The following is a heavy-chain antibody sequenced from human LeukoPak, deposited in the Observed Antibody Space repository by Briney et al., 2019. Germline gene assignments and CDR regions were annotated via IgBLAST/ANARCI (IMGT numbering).Heavy chain of an antibody. CDR3: ARRGYSNLYYYYYYMDV. CDR1: GGSISSYY. Sequence: PSETLSLTCTVSGGSISSYYGSWIRQPPGKGLEWIGYIYTSGSTNYNPSLQSRVTISVDTSKNQFSLKLSSVTAADTAVYYCARRGYSNLYYYYYYMDVWGKGTTVIVSS. D-gene: IGHD4-11*01. V-gene: IGHV4-4*09. J-gene: IGHJ6*03. CDR2: IYTSGST.